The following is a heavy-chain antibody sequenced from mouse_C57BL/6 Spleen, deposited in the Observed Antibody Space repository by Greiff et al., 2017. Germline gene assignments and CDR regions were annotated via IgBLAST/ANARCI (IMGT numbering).Heavy chain of an antibody. J-gene: IGHJ2*01. V-gene: IGHV7-3*01. D-gene: IGHD2-5*01. Sequence: EVKLVESGGGLVQPGGSLSLSCAASGFTFTDYYMSWVRQPPGKALEWLGFIRNKANGYTTEYSASVKGRFTISRDNSQSSLYLQMNALRAEDSATYYCARYPLYSNNVDYWGQGTTLTVSS. CDR2: IRNKANGYTT. CDR1: GFTFTDYY. CDR3: ARYPLYSNNVDY.